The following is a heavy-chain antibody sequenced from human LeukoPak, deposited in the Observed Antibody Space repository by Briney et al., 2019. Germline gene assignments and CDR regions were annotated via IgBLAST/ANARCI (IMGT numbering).Heavy chain of an antibody. J-gene: IGHJ3*02. CDR2: INSDGSST. D-gene: IGHD2-15*01. CDR1: GFTFSSYW. V-gene: IGHV3-74*01. CDR3: ARDRGYYSAFDI. Sequence: GGTLRLSCAASGFTFSSYWMHWVRQAPGKGLVWVSRINSDGSSTSYADSVKGRFTISRDNAKNTLYLQMNSLRAEDTAVYYCARDRGYYSAFDIWGQGTMVTVSS.